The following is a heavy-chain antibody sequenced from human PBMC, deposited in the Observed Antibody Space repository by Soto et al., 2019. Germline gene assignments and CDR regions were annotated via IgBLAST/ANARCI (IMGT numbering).Heavy chain of an antibody. CDR2: INAGNGNT. CDR1: GYSFTDYA. D-gene: IGHD2-2*02. CDR3: ARACSSTSCYN. Sequence: GASVKVSCKASGYSFTDYAMHWVRQAPGQRLEWMGWINAGNGNTKYSQKFQGRVTITRDTSASTAYMELSSLRSEDTAVYYCARACSSTSCYNWGQGTLVTVSS. J-gene: IGHJ4*02. V-gene: IGHV1-3*01.